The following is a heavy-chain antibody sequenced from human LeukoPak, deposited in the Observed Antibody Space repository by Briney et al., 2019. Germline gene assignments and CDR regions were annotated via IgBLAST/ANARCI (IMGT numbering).Heavy chain of an antibody. J-gene: IGHJ4*02. CDR1: GGSISSGSYY. Sequence: SETLSLTCTVSGGSISSGSYYWSWIRQPAGKGLEWIGRIYTSGSTNYNPSLKSRVTISVDTSKNQFSLKLSSVTAADTAVYYCTRDRLGFDYWGQGTLVTVSS. CDR3: TRDRLGFDY. D-gene: IGHD6-19*01. CDR2: IYTSGST. V-gene: IGHV4-61*02.